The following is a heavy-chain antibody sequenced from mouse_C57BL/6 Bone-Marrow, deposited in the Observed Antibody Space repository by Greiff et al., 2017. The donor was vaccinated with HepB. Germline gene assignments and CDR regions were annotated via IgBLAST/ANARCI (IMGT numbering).Heavy chain of an antibody. D-gene: IGHD1-1*01. CDR1: GFTFSDYY. Sequence: DVMLVESGGGLVQPGGSLKLSCAASGFTFSDYYMYWVRQTPDKRLEWVATISSGGSYTYYPDSVKGRFTISRDNAKNTLYLQMSSLKSEDTAMYYCARREPYYYGSSFTWYFDVWGTGTTVTVSS. CDR2: ISSGGSYT. J-gene: IGHJ1*03. CDR3: ARREPYYYGSSFTWYFDV. V-gene: IGHV5-6*03.